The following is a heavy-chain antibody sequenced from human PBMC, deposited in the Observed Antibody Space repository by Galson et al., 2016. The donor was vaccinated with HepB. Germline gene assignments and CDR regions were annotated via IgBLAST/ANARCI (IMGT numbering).Heavy chain of an antibody. J-gene: IGHJ6*02. CDR1: GFTFRNYG. CDR2: ISRSGDST. Sequence: SLRLSCAASGFTFRNYGMTWVRQAPGKGLEVVSSISRSGDSTDYADSVKGRFTISRDNFKSTLSLQMNSLRAEDTAVYYCVKTQGYSTGWYGMDVWGQGTTVTVSS. D-gene: IGHD6-19*01. V-gene: IGHV3-23*01. CDR3: VKTQGYSTGWYGMDV.